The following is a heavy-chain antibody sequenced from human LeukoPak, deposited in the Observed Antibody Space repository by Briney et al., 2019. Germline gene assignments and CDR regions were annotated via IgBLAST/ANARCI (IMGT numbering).Heavy chain of an antibody. D-gene: IGHD3-3*01. V-gene: IGHV4-30-2*01. CDR2: IYHSGST. CDR1: GGSISSGGYY. J-gene: IGHJ4*02. Sequence: PSRTLSLTCTVSGGSISSGGYYWSWIRQPPGKGLEWIGYIYHSGSTYYNPSLKSRVTISVDRSKNQFSLKLSSVTAADTAVYYCARESVFLDYWGQGTLVTVSS. CDR3: ARESVFLDY.